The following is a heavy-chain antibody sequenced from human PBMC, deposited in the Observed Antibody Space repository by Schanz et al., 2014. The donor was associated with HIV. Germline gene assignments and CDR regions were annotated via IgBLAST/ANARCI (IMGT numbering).Heavy chain of an antibody. CDR3: AKDRNYYESKYRGKGNYYYYYGMDV. J-gene: IGHJ6*02. D-gene: IGHD3-22*01. V-gene: IGHV3-30*18. CDR1: GFTFSNYG. Sequence: QVQLAESGGGVVRPGRSLRLSCAASGFTFSNYGMHWVRQAPGKGLEWVAVISYDGRNKHFADSVKGRFTMSRDNSKNTVYLQAKSLRPEDTAVYYCAKDRNYYESKYRGKGNYYYYYGMDVWGQGTTVTVSS. CDR2: ISYDGRNK.